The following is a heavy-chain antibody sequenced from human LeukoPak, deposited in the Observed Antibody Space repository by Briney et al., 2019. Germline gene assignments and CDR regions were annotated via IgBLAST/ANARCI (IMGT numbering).Heavy chain of an antibody. Sequence: PSETLSLTCAVYGGSFSGYYWSWIRQPPGKGLEWIGEINHSGSTNYNPSLKSRVTMSVDTSKNQFSLKLSSVTAADTAVYYCAGYCSSTSCSNYYFDYWGQGTLVTVSS. J-gene: IGHJ4*02. CDR3: AGYCSSTSCSNYYFDY. D-gene: IGHD2-2*01. V-gene: IGHV4-34*01. CDR2: INHSGST. CDR1: GGSFSGYY.